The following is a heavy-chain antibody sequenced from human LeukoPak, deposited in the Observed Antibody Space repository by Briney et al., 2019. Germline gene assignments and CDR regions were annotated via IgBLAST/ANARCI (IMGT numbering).Heavy chain of an antibody. D-gene: IGHD6-19*01. V-gene: IGHV4-59*01. Sequence: SETLSLTCAVYGGSFSGYYWSWIRQPPGKGLEWIGYIYYSGSTNYNPSLKSRVTISVDTSKNQFSLKLSSVTAADTAVYYCARVPEWDSSGWDRAFDIWGQGTMVTVSS. J-gene: IGHJ3*02. CDR2: IYYSGST. CDR1: GGSFSGYY. CDR3: ARVPEWDSSGWDRAFDI.